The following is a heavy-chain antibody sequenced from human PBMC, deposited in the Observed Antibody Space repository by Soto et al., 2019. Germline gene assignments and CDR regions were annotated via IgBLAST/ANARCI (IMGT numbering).Heavy chain of an antibody. Sequence: GASVKVSCKASGGTFSSYTISWVRQAPGQGLEWMGRIIPILGIANYAQKFQGRVTITADKSTSTAYMELSSLRSDDTAVYYCTRDFRDPDFIFDYWGQGTLVTVSS. J-gene: IGHJ4*02. D-gene: IGHD3-3*01. V-gene: IGHV1-69*04. CDR1: GGTFSSYT. CDR2: IIPILGIA. CDR3: TRDFRDPDFIFDY.